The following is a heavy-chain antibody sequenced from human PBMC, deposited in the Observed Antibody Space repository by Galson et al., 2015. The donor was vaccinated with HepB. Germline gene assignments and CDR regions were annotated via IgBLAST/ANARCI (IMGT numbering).Heavy chain of an antibody. Sequence: SLRLSCAASGFIVSSSYMSWVRQAPGKGLEWVSLIYSGGSTYFADSVQGRFTISRDNSKNTLYLQMNSLRAEDTAVYYCARDPSIVVAAKGDYYGMDVWGQGTTVAVSS. CDR2: IYSGGST. V-gene: IGHV3-53*01. CDR1: GFIVSSSY. D-gene: IGHD6-19*01. J-gene: IGHJ6*02. CDR3: ARDPSIVVAAKGDYYGMDV.